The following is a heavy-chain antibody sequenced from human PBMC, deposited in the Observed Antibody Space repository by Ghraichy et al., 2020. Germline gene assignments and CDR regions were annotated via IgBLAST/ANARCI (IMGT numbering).Heavy chain of an antibody. V-gene: IGHV3-21*01. Sequence: GGSLRLTCTASGFSISIFSMSWVRQAPGKGLEWITAISSTGSFIDYAASVRGRFTVSRDNAKNSVSLQMNSVRDEDTALYYFVRPSVTYPHSKSFDSWGQGTLVAVST. CDR1: GFSISIFS. J-gene: IGHJ5*01. CDR3: VRPSVTYPHSKSFDS. D-gene: IGHD2-21*02. CDR2: ISSTGSFI.